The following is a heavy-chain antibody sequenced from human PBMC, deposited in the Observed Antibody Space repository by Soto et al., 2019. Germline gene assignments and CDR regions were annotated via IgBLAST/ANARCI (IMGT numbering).Heavy chain of an antibody. CDR2: IIPILGIA. CDR1: GVTFSSYT. CDR3: ARVVDGYDYYFDY. Sequence: QVHLVQSWAEVKKPWSSVKFSCKASGVTFSSYTISWGRQAPGQGLEWMGRIIPILGIANYAQKFQGRVTITADKSTSTAYMELSSLRSEDTAVYYCARVVDGYDYYFDYWGQGTLVTVSS. J-gene: IGHJ4*02. D-gene: IGHD5-12*01. V-gene: IGHV1-69*02.